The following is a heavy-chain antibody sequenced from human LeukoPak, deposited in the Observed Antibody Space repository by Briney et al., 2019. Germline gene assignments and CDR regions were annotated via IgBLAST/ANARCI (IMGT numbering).Heavy chain of an antibody. CDR1: GITFSSYI. CDR2: ISSSSSYI. Sequence: PGGSLRLCCASSGITFSSYIMNWGRQAPRKVVEWGSSISSSSSYISYADSVKGRFTISRDNANNSLYLQMNSLRAEDTAVYYCARDSYVDTAMVTDCWGQGALVTVSS. D-gene: IGHD5-18*01. V-gene: IGHV3-21*01. J-gene: IGHJ4*02. CDR3: ARDSYVDTAMVTDC.